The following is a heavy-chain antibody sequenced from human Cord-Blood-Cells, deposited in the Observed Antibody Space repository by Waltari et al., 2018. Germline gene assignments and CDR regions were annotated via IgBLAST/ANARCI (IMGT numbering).Heavy chain of an antibody. V-gene: IGHV3-74*01. CDR3: ARGGDYSDY. CDR1: GFTFSSYW. J-gene: IGHJ4*02. CDR2: MNSDGIST. Sequence: EAQLVESGGGLVQPGGYLSICCAASGFTFSSYWMHWVRQAPGTGLVWVSRMNSDGISTSYADSVKGRFTISRDNAKNTLYLQMNSLRAEDTAVYYCARGGDYSDYWGQGTLVTVSS.